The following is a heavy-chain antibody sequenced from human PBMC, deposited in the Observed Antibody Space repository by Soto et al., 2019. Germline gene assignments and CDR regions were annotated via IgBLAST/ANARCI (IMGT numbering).Heavy chain of an antibody. CDR3: ARVQRGDYDILTGYYTDPYFDY. D-gene: IGHD3-9*01. J-gene: IGHJ4*02. CDR1: GGSISSYY. Sequence: SETLSLTCTVSGGSISSYYWSWIRQPPGKGLEWIGYIYYSGSTNYNPSLKSRVTISVDTSKNQFSLKLSSVTAADTAVYYCARVQRGDYDILTGYYTDPYFDYWGQGTLVTVSS. V-gene: IGHV4-59*01. CDR2: IYYSGST.